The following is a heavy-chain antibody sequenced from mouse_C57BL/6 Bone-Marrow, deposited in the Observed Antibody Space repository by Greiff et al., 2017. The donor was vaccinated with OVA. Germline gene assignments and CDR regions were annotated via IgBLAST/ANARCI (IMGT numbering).Heavy chain of an antibody. CDR2: IYPGDGDT. J-gene: IGHJ3*01. V-gene: IGHV1-82*01. Sequence: QVQLQQSGPELVKPGASVKISCKASGYAFSSSWMNWVKQRPGKGLEWIGRIYPGDGDTNYNGKFKGKATLTADKSSSTAYMQLSSLTSEDSAVYFCARGMNGAWFAYWGQGTLVTVSA. CDR3: ARGMNGAWFAY. CDR1: GYAFSSSW.